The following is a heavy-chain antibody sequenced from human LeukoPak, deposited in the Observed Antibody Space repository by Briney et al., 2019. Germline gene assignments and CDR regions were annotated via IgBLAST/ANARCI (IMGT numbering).Heavy chain of an antibody. CDR1: GYTFTSYA. CDR3: ARARVYCSSTSCLPTDV. V-gene: IGHV1-3*01. D-gene: IGHD2-2*01. Sequence: ASVKVSCKASGYTFTSYAMHWVRQAPGQRLEWMGWINAGNGNTKYSQKFQGSVTITRDTSASTAYMVLSSLRSEDTAVYYCARARVYCSSTSCLPTDVWGQGTTVTVSS. CDR2: INAGNGNT. J-gene: IGHJ6*02.